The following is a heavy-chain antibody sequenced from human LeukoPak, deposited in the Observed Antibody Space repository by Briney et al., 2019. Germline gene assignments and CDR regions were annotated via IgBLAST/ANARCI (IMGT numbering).Heavy chain of an antibody. V-gene: IGHV1-18*01. CDR2: ISAYNGNT. J-gene: IGHJ5*02. D-gene: IGHD5-12*01. CDR3: ARDLLSGYDYL. CDR1: GGTFSSYG. Sequence: GASVKVSCTASGGTFSSYGISWVRQAPGQGLEWMGWISAYNGNTNYAQKLQGRVTMTTDTSTSTAYMELRSLRSDDTAVYYCARDLLSGYDYLWGQGTLVTVSS.